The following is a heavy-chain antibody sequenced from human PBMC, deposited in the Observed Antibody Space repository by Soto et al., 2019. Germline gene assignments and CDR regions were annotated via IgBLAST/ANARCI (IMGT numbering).Heavy chain of an antibody. CDR2: IYNVVNT. V-gene: IGHV3-66*01. J-gene: IGHJ4*02. CDR1: GFTFRSNY. Sequence: EVQLVESGGGLVQSGGSLRLSCVASGFTFRSNYMRWVRQAPGKTLEWVALIYNVVNTHYADSVKGRFTISRDDSKNTVFLQMDSLTAEDPAVYYCARVVAQIDYWGRGTLVTVSS. D-gene: IGHD2-21*01. CDR3: ARVVAQIDY.